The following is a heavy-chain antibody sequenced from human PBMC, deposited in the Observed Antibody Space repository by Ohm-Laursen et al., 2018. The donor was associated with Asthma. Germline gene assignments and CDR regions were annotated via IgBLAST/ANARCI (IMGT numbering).Heavy chain of an antibody. V-gene: IGHV1-69*13. D-gene: IGHD2-15*01. CDR2: INSVFGTS. J-gene: IGHJ4*02. CDR3: ARKAGSCITSNCYSLDF. CDR1: GYSLSSYA. Sequence: SVKVSCKASGYSLSSYAISWVRQAPGQGLEWLGGINSVFGTSTYAQKFHDRFTITADESTSTVYMTLSSLTSEDTAVYYCARKAGSCITSNCYSLDFWGQGTLVTVSS.